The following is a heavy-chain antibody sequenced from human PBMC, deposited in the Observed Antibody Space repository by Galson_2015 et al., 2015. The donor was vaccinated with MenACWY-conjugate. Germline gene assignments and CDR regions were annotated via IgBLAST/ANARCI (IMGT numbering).Heavy chain of an antibody. CDR3: ARYCSSTSCYAWFDP. CDR1: GGSISSSSYY. D-gene: IGHD2-2*01. J-gene: IGHJ5*02. V-gene: IGHV4-39*01. CDR2: IYYSGST. Sequence: SETLPLTCTVSGGSISSSSYYWGWIRQPPGKGLEWIGSIYYSGSTYYNPSLESRVTISVDTSKNQFSLKLSSVTAADTAVYYCARYCSSTSCYAWFDPWGQGTLVTVSS.